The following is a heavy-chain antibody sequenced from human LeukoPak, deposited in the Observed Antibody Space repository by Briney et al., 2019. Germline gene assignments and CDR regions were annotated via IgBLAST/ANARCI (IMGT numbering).Heavy chain of an antibody. D-gene: IGHD2-21*02. Sequence: ASVKVSCKASGYTFTNYFMHWVRQAPGQGLEWMGIINPRGGSTGYAQKFQGRITMTTDMCTRTVYMELSSLESEDTAVYYCARRDCVGDCYSNWFDPWGQGTLVTVSS. CDR1: GYTFTNYF. V-gene: IGHV1-46*01. CDR3: ARRDCVGDCYSNWFDP. CDR2: INPRGGST. J-gene: IGHJ5*02.